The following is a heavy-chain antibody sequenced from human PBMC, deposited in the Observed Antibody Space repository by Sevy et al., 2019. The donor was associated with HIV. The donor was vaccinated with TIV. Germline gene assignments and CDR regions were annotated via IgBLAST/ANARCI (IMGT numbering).Heavy chain of an antibody. V-gene: IGHV3-48*03. D-gene: IGHD6-13*01. Sequence: GGSLRLSCVISGFTFSSYEMDWVRQAPGKGLEWVSHISNSGSIIYYEDSVKGRFIISRDNAKNSLYLQMNSLRAEDTAVYYCAREDGSRQYFQYWGQGTLVTVSS. CDR1: GFTFSSYE. J-gene: IGHJ1*01. CDR2: ISNSGSII. CDR3: AREDGSRQYFQY.